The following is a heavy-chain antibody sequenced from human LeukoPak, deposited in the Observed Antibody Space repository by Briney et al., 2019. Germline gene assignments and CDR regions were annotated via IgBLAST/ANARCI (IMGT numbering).Heavy chain of an antibody. CDR3: AWGGMAAFDS. CDR1: GFTFSDYY. Sequence: GGSLRLSCAASGFTFSDYYMSWIRQAPGKGLEWVAYISSSGNTRYYADSVKGRFTISRDNAKSSLYLQMNSLRAEDTAVYYCAWGGMAAFDSWGQGTLVTVSS. J-gene: IGHJ4*02. V-gene: IGHV3-11*04. CDR2: ISSSGNTR. D-gene: IGHD3-16*01.